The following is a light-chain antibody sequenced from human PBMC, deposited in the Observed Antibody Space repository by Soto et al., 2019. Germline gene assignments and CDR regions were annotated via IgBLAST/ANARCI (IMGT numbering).Light chain of an antibody. CDR3: QQSYGTPLT. CDR2: AAS. J-gene: IGKJ4*01. V-gene: IGKV1-39*01. CDR1: QSISNY. Sequence: DMEMTPSPSSLSASVGDRVTITCRASQSISNYLNWYQHKPGKVPKLLIYAASSLQSGVPTRFSGSGSGTDFTLTINSLQPEDFATYYCQQSYGTPLTFGGGTKMEIK.